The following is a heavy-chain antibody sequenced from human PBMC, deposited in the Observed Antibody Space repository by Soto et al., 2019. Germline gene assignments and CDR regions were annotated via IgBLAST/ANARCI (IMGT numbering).Heavy chain of an antibody. CDR3: ARNGVYGHQLVDRCNWLDP. CDR1: GGSISSYY. V-gene: IGHV4-4*07. CDR2: IYTSGST. J-gene: IGHJ5*02. Sequence: SETLSLTSTVSGGSISSYYWSWIRQPAGKGLEWIWRIYTSGSTNYNPSFKSRVTMSVDTSKNQFSLKLSSVTAADTAVYYCARNGVYGHQLVDRCNWLDPWGRGALVTVSS. D-gene: IGHD6-13*01.